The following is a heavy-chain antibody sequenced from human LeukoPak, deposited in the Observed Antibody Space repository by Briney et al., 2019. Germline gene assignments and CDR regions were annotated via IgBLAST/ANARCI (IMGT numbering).Heavy chain of an antibody. CDR1: GFTFNIYW. CDR3: ARDPQIYGSGSYVDY. CDR2: IDSNGGGA. J-gene: IGHJ4*02. D-gene: IGHD3-10*01. Sequence: PGGSLRLSCATSGFTFNIYWMQWVRQVPGKGLVWVSRIDSNGGGATYVDSVKGRFTISRDNAKNSLYLQMNSLRAEDTAVYYCARDPQIYGSGSYVDYWGQGTLVTVSS. V-gene: IGHV3-74*03.